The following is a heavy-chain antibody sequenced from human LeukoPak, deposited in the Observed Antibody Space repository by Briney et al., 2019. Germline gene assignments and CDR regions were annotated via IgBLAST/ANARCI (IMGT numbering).Heavy chain of an antibody. CDR2: INLNDGDT. CDR3: ARANFLYCSSSTCLFDY. Sequence: ASGKVSCTASGYTFTDCYMPWVRQAPGQGFEWMGWINLNDGDTNYAQKFQGRVTMTRDTSISTAHMEVSRLRSDDTAVYYCARANFLYCSSSTCLFDYWGQGTLVTVSS. D-gene: IGHD2-2*01. J-gene: IGHJ4*02. CDR1: GYTFTDCY. V-gene: IGHV1-2*02.